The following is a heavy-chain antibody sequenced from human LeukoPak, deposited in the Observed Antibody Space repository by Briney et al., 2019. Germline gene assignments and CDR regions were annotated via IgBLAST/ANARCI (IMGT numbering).Heavy chain of an antibody. CDR3: AVDIVVVPAAIVY. CDR1: GFTFSSYA. CDR2: ISGSGGST. Sequence: GGSLRLSCAASGFTFSSYAMSWVRQAPGKGLEWVSAISGSGGSTYYADSVKGRFTIPRDNSKNTLYLQMNSLRAEDTAVYYCAVDIVVVPAAIVYWGQGTLVTVSS. D-gene: IGHD2-2*01. J-gene: IGHJ4*02. V-gene: IGHV3-23*01.